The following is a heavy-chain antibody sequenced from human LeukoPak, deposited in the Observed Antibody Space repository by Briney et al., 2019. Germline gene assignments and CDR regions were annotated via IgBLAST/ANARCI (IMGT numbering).Heavy chain of an antibody. Sequence: GSLRLSCTASGFTFGDYHMSWFRQAPGKGLEWIGFISGGTTEYAASVKGRFTISRDDSTSIAYLQMNSLTTEDTAVYYCSRGSGWLSVYWGQGTLVTVSS. V-gene: IGHV3-49*03. D-gene: IGHD6-19*01. CDR1: GFTFGDYH. CDR2: ISGGTT. J-gene: IGHJ4*02. CDR3: SRGSGWLSVY.